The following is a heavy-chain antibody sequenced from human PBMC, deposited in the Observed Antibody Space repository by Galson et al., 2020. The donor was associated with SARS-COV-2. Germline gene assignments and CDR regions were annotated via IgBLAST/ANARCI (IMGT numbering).Heavy chain of an antibody. J-gene: IGHJ3*02. D-gene: IGHD1-26*01. V-gene: IGHV4-61*02. CDR3: ACELRIVGAPAAFDI. CDR1: GGPISSGSHY. Sequence: SQTLPLTCTVSGGPISSGSHYRTWFRQLAGKGLEWIGRFYFSGSTSYNPSLKSRVTIAVDTSKNQFSLKLNSVTAADTAVYYCACELRIVGAPAAFDIWGQGTMVTVSS. CDR2: FYFSGST.